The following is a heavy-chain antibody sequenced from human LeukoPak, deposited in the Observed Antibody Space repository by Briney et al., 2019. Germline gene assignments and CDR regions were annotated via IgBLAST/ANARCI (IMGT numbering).Heavy chain of an antibody. CDR1: GGSISSYY. CDR3: ARAVYQLGGAFDI. V-gene: IGHV4-59*01. D-gene: IGHD3-16*01. J-gene: IGHJ3*02. Sequence: PSETLSLTCTVSGGSISSYYWSWIRQPPGKGLEWIGYIYYSGSTNYNPSLKSRVTISVDTSKNQFSLKLSSVTAADTAVYYCARAVYQLGGAFDIWGQGTMVTVSS. CDR2: IYYSGST.